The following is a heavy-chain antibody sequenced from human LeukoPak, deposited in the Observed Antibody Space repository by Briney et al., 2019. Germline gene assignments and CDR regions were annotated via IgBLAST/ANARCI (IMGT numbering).Heavy chain of an antibody. V-gene: IGHV1-2*02. CDR2: INPNSGGT. CDR3: ARVLGRIAAAGRTSGVGY. J-gene: IGHJ4*02. D-gene: IGHD6-13*01. CDR1: GYTFTGYY. Sequence: ASVKVSCKASGYTFTGYYMHWVRQAPGQGLEWMGWINPNSGGTNYAQKFQGRVTMTRDTSISTAYMELSRLRSDDTAVYYCARVLGRIAAAGRTSGVGYWGQGTLVTVSS.